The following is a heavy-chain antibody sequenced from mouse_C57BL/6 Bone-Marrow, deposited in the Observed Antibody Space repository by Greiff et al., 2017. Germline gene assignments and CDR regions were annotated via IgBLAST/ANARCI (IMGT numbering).Heavy chain of an antibody. D-gene: IGHD1-1*01. CDR3: ARPYYYGSSLYFDY. CDR2: IWWDDAK. J-gene: IGHJ2*01. CDR1: GFSLSTFGMG. V-gene: IGHV8-8*01. Sequence: QVTLKVSGPGILQPSQTLSLTCSFSGFSLSTFGMGVGWIRQPSGKGLEWLAHIWWDDAKYYNPALKSRLTISKDTSKNQVFLKIANVDTADTATYYCARPYYYGSSLYFDYWGQGTTLTVSS.